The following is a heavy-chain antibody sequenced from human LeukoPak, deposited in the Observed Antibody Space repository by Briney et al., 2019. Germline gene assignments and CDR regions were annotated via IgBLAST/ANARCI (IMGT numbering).Heavy chain of an antibody. J-gene: IGHJ4*02. V-gene: IGHV3-74*03. CDR3: ASTGYCSGGSCYHSALNFDY. D-gene: IGHD2-15*01. CDR2: IESGGTT. CDR1: GFTFSRTW. Sequence: GGSLRLSCEASGFTFSRTWMHWVRQGPGKGLLWLSRIESGGTTMYAESVKGRFTISRDNAKNTIYLQMNSLRAEDTAVYYCASTGYCSGGSCYHSALNFDYWGQGTLVTVSS.